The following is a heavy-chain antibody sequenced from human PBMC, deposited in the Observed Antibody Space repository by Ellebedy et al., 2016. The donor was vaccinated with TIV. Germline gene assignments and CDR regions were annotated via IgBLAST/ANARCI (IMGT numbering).Heavy chain of an antibody. J-gene: IGHJ4*02. CDR2: IYDSGST. V-gene: IGHV4-31*03. D-gene: IGHD6-13*01. CDR1: GGSLSSDGYY. Sequence: SETLSLXCTVSGGSLSSDGYYWSWIRQQPGKGLEWIGYIYDSGSTYYNPSLKSRTALSVDTSKNQFSLRLTSVTAADTAVYYCARSNGAGSSWPFDYWGQGTLVTVSS. CDR3: ARSNGAGSSWPFDY.